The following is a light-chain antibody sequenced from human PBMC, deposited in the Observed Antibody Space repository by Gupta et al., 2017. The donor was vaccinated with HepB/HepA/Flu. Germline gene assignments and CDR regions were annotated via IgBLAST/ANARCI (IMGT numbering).Light chain of an antibody. V-gene: IGKV4-1*01. J-gene: IGKJ1*01. CDR2: WAS. CDR1: QGVLSSSNSKNY. Sequence: DIVMTQSPDSLTVSLGERATINCKSSQGVLSSSNSKNYLAWYQQKPGQPPRLLIYWASTRESGVPDRFSGSGSGTDFTLTISSLQAEDGAVYYCQQYSSTPRTFGQGTKVEIK. CDR3: QQYSSTPRT.